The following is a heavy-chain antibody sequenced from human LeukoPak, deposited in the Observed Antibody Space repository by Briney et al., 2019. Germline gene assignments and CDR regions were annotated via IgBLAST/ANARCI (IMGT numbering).Heavy chain of an antibody. CDR3: ARYRRIAVTGTAGY. CDR2: ISSSGSTI. J-gene: IGHJ4*02. V-gene: IGHV3-11*01. D-gene: IGHD6-19*01. Sequence: PGRSLRLSCAASGFTFSDYYMSWIREAPGKGLEWVSYISSSGSTIFYADSVKGRFPISRDNAKNSLYLHMNSLSGEEAALYYLARYRRIAVTGTAGYWGQGALGTVSS. CDR1: GFTFSDYY.